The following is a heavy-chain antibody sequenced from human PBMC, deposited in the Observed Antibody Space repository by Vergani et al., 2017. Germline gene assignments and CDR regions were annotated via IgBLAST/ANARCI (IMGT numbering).Heavy chain of an antibody. V-gene: IGHV3-7*01. Sequence: EVQLVESGGGLVQPGGSLRLSCAASGFTFSSYWMSWVRQAPGKGLEWVANIKQDGSAKYYVDSVKGRFTISRDNAKNSLYLQMNSLRAEDTAVYYCARDTYSSSWEYYYYYYGMDVWGQGTTVTVSS. CDR2: IKQDGSAK. CDR1: GFTFSSYW. J-gene: IGHJ6*02. D-gene: IGHD6-13*01. CDR3: ARDTYSSSWEYYYYYYGMDV.